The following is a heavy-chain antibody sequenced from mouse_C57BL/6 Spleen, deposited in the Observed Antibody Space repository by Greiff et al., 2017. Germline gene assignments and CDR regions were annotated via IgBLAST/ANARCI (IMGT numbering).Heavy chain of an antibody. D-gene: IGHD1-1*01. J-gene: IGHJ2*01. V-gene: IGHV5-4*01. CDR3: ARDGGLLRRVYFDY. CDR1: GFTFSSSA. CDR2: ISDGGSYT. Sequence: EVHLVESGGGLVKPGGSLKLSCAASGFTFSSSAMSWVRQTPEKRLAWVATISDGGSYTSYPANVNGRFTIASATAKHNLYLHRSHLQSEDTAMYYCARDGGLLRRVYFDYWGQGTTLTVSS.